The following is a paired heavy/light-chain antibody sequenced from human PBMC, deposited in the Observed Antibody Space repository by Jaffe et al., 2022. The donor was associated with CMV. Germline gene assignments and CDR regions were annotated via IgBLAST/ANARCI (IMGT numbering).Light chain of an antibody. CDR1: ALPKQY. CDR2: KDS. J-gene: IGLJ3*02. Sequence: SYELTQPPSVSVSPGQTARITCSGDALPKQYAYWYQQKPGQAPVLVIYKDSERPSGIPERFSGSSSGTTVTLTISGVQAEDEADYYCQSADSSGTYQLLVFGGGTKLTVL. V-gene: IGLV3-25*03. CDR3: QSADSSGTYQLLV.
Heavy chain of an antibody. V-gene: IGHV3-11*06. D-gene: IGHD6-13*01. CDR2: ISSSSSYT. J-gene: IGHJ6*03. CDR1: GFTFSDYY. Sequence: QVQLVESGGGLVKPGGSLRLSCAASGFTFSDYYMSWIRQAPGKGLEWVSYISSSSSYTNYADSVKGRFTISRDNAKNSLYLQMNSLRAEDTAVYYCARVPAAGTQNYYYYMDVWGKGTTVTVSS. CDR3: ARVPAAGTQNYYYYMDV.